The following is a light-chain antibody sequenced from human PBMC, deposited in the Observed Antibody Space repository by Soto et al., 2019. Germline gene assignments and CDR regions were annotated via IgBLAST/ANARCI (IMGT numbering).Light chain of an antibody. J-gene: IGLJ1*01. CDR2: EVS. Sequence: QSALTQPPSASGSPGQSVTISCTGTSSDVAGYNYVSWYQQHPGKAPKLMIYEVSKRPSGVPDRFSGSKSGNTASLTVSGLQAEDEADYYCSSYAGSNGVFGTGTKVTVL. CDR3: SSYAGSNGV. CDR1: SSDVAGYNY. V-gene: IGLV2-8*01.